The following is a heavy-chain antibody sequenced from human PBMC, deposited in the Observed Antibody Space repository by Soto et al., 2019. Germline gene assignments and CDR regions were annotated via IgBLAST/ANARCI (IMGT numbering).Heavy chain of an antibody. CDR3: AKLRYFDWSSYNWFEY. V-gene: IGHV3-23*01. J-gene: IGHJ5*01. Sequence: PGGSLRLSCAASGFTFSDYYMSWIRQAPGKGLEWVSGISGSGATTSYADSVKGRFTVSRDNSKNTLYLQMNSLRVEDTAFYYCAKLRYFDWSSYNWFEYWGQGTPVTVSS. D-gene: IGHD3-9*01. CDR1: GFTFSDYY. CDR2: ISGSGATT.